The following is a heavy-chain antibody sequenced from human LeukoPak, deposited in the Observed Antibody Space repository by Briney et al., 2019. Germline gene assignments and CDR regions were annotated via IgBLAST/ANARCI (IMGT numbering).Heavy chain of an antibody. D-gene: IGHD2-2*01. V-gene: IGHV1-46*01. CDR2: INPSGGST. CDR1: GYTFTSYY. CDR3: ARDQTDIVVAQGWFDP. Sequence: GASVKVSCKASGYTFTSYYMHWVRQAPGQGLEWMGIINPSGGSTSYAQKFQGRVTMTRDMSTSTVYMELSSLRSEETAVYYCARDQTDIVVAQGWFDPWGQGTLVTVSS. J-gene: IGHJ5*02.